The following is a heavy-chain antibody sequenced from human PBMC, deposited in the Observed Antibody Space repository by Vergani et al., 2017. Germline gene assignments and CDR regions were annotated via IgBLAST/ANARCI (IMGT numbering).Heavy chain of an antibody. V-gene: IGHV1-69*01. D-gene: IGHD6-13*01. Sequence: QVQLVQSGAEVKKPGSSVKVSCKASGGTLSSYAISWVRQAPEQGLEWMGGNIPIFGKAKSAQKFQGRVTITEDASTSTAYMELSSLRSEDTAVYYCARERMVGYSSSWTFDYWGQGTLVTVSS. CDR1: GGTLSSYA. CDR2: NIPIFGKA. CDR3: ARERMVGYSSSWTFDY. J-gene: IGHJ4*02.